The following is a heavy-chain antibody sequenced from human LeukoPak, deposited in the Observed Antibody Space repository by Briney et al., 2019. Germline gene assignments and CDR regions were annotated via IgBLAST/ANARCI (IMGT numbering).Heavy chain of an antibody. V-gene: IGHV1-8*02. CDR3: ARGLSSGWYYFDY. J-gene: IGHJ4*02. CDR2: MNPNSGNT. CDR1: GYTFTSYD. Sequence: ASVRASCKASGYTFTSYDINWVRQAAGQGLEWMGWMNPNSGNTGCPQKFQGRVIMTRNTSISTVYMELSSLRSEDTALYYCARGLSSGWYYFDYWGQGTLVTVSS. D-gene: IGHD6-19*01.